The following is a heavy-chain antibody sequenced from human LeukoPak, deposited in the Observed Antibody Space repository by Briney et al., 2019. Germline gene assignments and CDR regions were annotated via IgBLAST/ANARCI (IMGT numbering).Heavy chain of an antibody. D-gene: IGHD3-22*01. V-gene: IGHV1-2*02. J-gene: IGHJ4*02. Sequence: GASVKVSCKASGYTITGYYMHWVRQAPGQGLGWMGWINPNSGGTNYAQKFQGRVTMTRDTSISTAYMELSRLTSDDTAVYYCARGAVLYDSSGYYYAGYFDYWGQGTLVTVSS. CDR2: INPNSGGT. CDR3: ARGAVLYDSSGYYYAGYFDY. CDR1: GYTITGYY.